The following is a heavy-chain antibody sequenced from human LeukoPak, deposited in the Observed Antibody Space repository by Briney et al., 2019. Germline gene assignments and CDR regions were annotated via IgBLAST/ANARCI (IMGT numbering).Heavy chain of an antibody. CDR3: AKGGSRRITIFGVVTPLYYYYYMDV. Sequence: PGGSLRLSCAASGFTFSSYGMHWVRQAPGKGLEWVAFIRYDGSNKYYADSVKGRFTISRDNSKNTLYLQMNSLTAEGTAVYYCAKGGSRRITIFGVVTPLYYYYYMDVWGKGTTVTVSS. CDR2: IRYDGSNK. D-gene: IGHD3-3*01. CDR1: GFTFSSYG. V-gene: IGHV3-30*02. J-gene: IGHJ6*03.